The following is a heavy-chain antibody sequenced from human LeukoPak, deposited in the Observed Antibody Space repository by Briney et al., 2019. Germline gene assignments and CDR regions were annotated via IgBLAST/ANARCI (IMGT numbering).Heavy chain of an antibody. Sequence: ASVKVSCKASGYTFNDYYLHWVRQAPGQGLEWMGWINPNSGGTNYAQKFQGRVTMTRDTSISTAYMELSRLRSDDTAVYYCARSTGITIFGVVTGYFDYWGQGTLVTVSS. CDR3: ARSTGITIFGVVTGYFDY. V-gene: IGHV1-2*02. J-gene: IGHJ4*02. CDR1: GYTFNDYY. CDR2: INPNSGGT. D-gene: IGHD3-3*01.